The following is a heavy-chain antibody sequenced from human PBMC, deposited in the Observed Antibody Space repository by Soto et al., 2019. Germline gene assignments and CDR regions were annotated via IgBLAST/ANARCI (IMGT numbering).Heavy chain of an antibody. J-gene: IGHJ4*02. Sequence: GGSLRLSCAAPGFTFINAWMRWVRQAPGKGLEWVGRIKSKTDGGTTDYAAPVKGRFTISRDDSKNMLYLQMNSLKTEDTAVYYCTTEVDYYDSSGYYRYYFDYWGQGTLVTVSS. V-gene: IGHV3-15*01. CDR1: GFTFINAW. D-gene: IGHD3-22*01. CDR2: IKSKTDGGTT. CDR3: TTEVDYYDSSGYYRYYFDY.